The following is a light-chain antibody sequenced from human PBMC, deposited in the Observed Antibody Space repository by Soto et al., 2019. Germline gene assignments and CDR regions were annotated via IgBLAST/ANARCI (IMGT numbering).Light chain of an antibody. V-gene: IGKV1-5*03. CDR1: QSISSW. CDR3: QEYKSYST. CDR2: KAS. Sequence: DIQMTQSPSTLSASVGDRVTITCRASQSISSWLAWYQQKPGKAPKLLIYKASSLESGVPSSFSGIGSGTEFTLTISILQPDDFATYYCQEYKSYSTCGHWTKPEIK. J-gene: IGKJ2*01.